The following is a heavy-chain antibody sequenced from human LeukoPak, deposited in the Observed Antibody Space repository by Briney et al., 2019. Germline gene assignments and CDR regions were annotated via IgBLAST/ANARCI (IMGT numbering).Heavy chain of an antibody. D-gene: IGHD6-13*01. J-gene: IGHJ4*02. CDR2: VYSGGRT. Sequence: GGSLRLSCAASGFTVDDTYMSWVRQAPGKGLEWVSVVYSGGRTFYADSVKGRFTNSRDNSKNTVYLQMNSLRADDTAVYYCARQAAAGLDYWGQGTLVTVSS. V-gene: IGHV3-66*02. CDR3: ARQAAAGLDY. CDR1: GFTVDDTY.